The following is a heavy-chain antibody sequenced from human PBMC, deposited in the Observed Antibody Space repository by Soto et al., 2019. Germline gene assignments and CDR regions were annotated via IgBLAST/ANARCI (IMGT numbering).Heavy chain of an antibody. CDR2: ISAYNGNT. Sequence: QVPLVQSGAEVKKPGASVKVSCKASGYTSTSYGISWVRQAPGQGLEWMGWISAYNGNTNYAQKLQGRVTMTTDTPTSTAYMELRSLRSDDTAVYYCAGSSTVTTIIYFQYWGQGTLVTVSS. CDR3: AGSSTVTTIIYFQY. D-gene: IGHD4-17*01. V-gene: IGHV1-18*01. J-gene: IGHJ1*01. CDR1: GYTSTSYG.